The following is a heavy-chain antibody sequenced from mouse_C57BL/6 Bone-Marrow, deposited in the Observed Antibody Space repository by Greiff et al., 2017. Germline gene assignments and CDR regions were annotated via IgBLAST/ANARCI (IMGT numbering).Heavy chain of an antibody. V-gene: IGHV1-47*01. CDR2: FHPYNDDT. Sequence: VKLQESGAELVKPGASVKMSCKASGYTFTTYPIEWMKQNHGKSLEWIGNFHPYNDDTKYNEKFKGKATLTVEKSSSTVYLELSRLTSDDSAVYYCAVWLRRRGHYFDYWGQGTTLTVSS. J-gene: IGHJ2*01. CDR1: GYTFTTYP. CDR3: AVWLRRRGHYFDY. D-gene: IGHD2-2*01.